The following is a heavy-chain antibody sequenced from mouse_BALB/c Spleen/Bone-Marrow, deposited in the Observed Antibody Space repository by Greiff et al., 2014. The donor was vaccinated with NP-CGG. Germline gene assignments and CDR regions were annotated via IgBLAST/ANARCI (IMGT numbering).Heavy chain of an antibody. CDR2: IDPSDSET. V-gene: IGHV1-74*04. CDR1: GYTFTSYW. CDR3: ARFPIYYDSGGAMDY. J-gene: IGHJ4*01. Sequence: VKLQESGAELVKPGAPVKPSCKASGYTFTSYWMNWVKQRPGRGLEWIGRIDPSDSETHYNQKFKDKATLTVDKSSSTAYIQLSSLTSEDSAVYYCARFPIYYDSGGAMDYWGQGTSVTVSS. D-gene: IGHD2-4*01.